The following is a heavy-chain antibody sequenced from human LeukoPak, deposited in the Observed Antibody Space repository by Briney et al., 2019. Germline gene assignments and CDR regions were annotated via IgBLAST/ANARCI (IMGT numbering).Heavy chain of an antibody. CDR3: ARADCSSSRCSYYFDY. CDR2: ISSSSSHI. D-gene: IGHD2-2*01. V-gene: IGHV3-21*01. Sequence: GRSLRLSCAASGFIFSNYGMNWVRQAPGKGLEWVSSISSSSSHINYADSVKGRFTISRDNAKNSLYLQMNSLRAEDTAVYYCARADCSSSRCSYYFDYWGQGTLVTVSS. CDR1: GFIFSNYG. J-gene: IGHJ4*02.